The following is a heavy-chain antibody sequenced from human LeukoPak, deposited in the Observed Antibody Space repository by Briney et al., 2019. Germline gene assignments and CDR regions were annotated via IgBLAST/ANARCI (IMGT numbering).Heavy chain of an antibody. Sequence: TLSLTCTVSGGSISSYYWSWIRQPPGKALEWLALIYWDDDRRYSPSLKSRLTITKDTSKNQVVLTMTNMDPVDTATYYCAHSRVVAPINWGQGTLVTVSS. CDR2: IYWDDDR. CDR1: GGSISSYYW. CDR3: AHSRVVAPIN. V-gene: IGHV2-5*08. J-gene: IGHJ4*02. D-gene: IGHD2-15*01.